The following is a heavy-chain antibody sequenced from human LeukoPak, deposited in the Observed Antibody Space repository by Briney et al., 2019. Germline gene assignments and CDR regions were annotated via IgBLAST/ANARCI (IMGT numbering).Heavy chain of an antibody. J-gene: IGHJ4*02. V-gene: IGHV1-2*02. D-gene: IGHD6-19*01. Sequence: ASVKVSCKASGYTFTGYYMHWVRQAPGQGVEWMGWINPNSGGTNYARKFQGRVTMTRDTSISTAYMELSRLRSDDTAVYYCARGPPIAVAHFDYWGQGTLVTVSS. CDR1: GYTFTGYY. CDR2: INPNSGGT. CDR3: ARGPPIAVAHFDY.